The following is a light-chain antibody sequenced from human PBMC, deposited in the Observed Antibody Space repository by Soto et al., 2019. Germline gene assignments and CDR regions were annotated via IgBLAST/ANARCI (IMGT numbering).Light chain of an antibody. CDR2: GVF. CDR1: QSISTL. V-gene: IGKV1-39*01. Sequence: DVQMTQSPSSLSASVGDRVTITCRASQSISTLLSWYQQKPGKAPKLLMYGVFTLQSGVPPWFSGSVSGTDFTLTNSSLQPEDSAICFCQQTYTTPWTFGPGTKVEIK. J-gene: IGKJ1*01. CDR3: QQTYTTPWT.